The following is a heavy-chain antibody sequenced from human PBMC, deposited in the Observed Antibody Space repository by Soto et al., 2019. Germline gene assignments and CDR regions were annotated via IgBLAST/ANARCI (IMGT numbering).Heavy chain of an antibody. Sequence: EVQLLESGGGLVQPGGSLRLSCSTSGFTFSTYAMNWVRQAPGKGLEWVSGLSGSGGTTYYADSVRGRFTISRDKSKNPLFLQMNSLRAEDTALYYCAKQRADYGSGSDTYYFGLWGQGTLVTVSS. V-gene: IGHV3-23*01. J-gene: IGHJ4*02. CDR3: AKQRADYGSGSDTYYFGL. D-gene: IGHD3-10*01. CDR1: GFTFSTYA. CDR2: LSGSGGTT.